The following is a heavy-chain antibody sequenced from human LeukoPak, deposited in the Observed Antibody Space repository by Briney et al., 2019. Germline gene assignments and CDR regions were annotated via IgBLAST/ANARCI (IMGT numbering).Heavy chain of an antibody. J-gene: IGHJ6*02. CDR1: GGSISSGGYY. Sequence: SETLSLTCTVSGGSISSGGYYWSWIRQPPGKGLEWIGEINHSGSTNYDPSLKSRVTISVDTSKNQFSLKLSSVTAADTAVYYCTTVTTFIWYYYYYGMDVWGQGTTVTVSS. D-gene: IGHD4-17*01. V-gene: IGHV4-39*07. CDR2: INHSGST. CDR3: TTVTTFIWYYYYYGMDV.